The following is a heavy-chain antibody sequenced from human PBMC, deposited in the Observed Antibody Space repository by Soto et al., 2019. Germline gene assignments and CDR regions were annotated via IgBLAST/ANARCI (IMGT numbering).Heavy chain of an antibody. D-gene: IGHD6-13*01. CDR1: GFTFSSNW. CDR2: IKQDGSEK. CDR3: AREKAAAYFDY. J-gene: IGHJ4*02. Sequence: ESGGGLVQRGGSLRLSCADFGFTFSSNWMSWVRQAPGKGLEWVANIKQDGSEKYYVDSVKGRFTISRDNAKNSLYLQMNSLRAEDTAVYYCAREKAAAYFDYWGQGTLDSVSS. V-gene: IGHV3-7*03.